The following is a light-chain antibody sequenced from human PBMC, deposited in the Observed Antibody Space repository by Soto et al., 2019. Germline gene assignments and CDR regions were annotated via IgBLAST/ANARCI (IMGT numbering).Light chain of an antibody. Sequence: QSALTQPASVSGSPGRSSTISCTGTSSDIGGYKYVSWYQQHPGKVSKLLIYAVNNRPSGVSDRFSGSKSGNTASLTISGLRAEDESEYYCCSYRSITSLGFGSGTKLTVL. CDR1: SSDIGGYKY. V-gene: IGLV2-14*03. CDR2: AVN. CDR3: CSYRSITSLG. J-gene: IGLJ1*01.